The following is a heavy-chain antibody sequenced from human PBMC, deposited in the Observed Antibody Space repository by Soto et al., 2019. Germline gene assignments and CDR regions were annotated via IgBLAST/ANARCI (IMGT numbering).Heavy chain of an antibody. J-gene: IGHJ4*02. CDR3: ARLRRAAAGIDE. Sequence: PSETLSLTCTVSGGSISSSSYYWGWIRQPPGKGLEWIGSIYYSGSTYYNPSLKSRVTISVDTSKNQFSLKLSSVTAADTAVYYCARLRRAAAGIDEWGQGTLVTVSS. CDR2: IYYSGST. CDR1: GGSISSSSYY. D-gene: IGHD6-13*01. V-gene: IGHV4-39*01.